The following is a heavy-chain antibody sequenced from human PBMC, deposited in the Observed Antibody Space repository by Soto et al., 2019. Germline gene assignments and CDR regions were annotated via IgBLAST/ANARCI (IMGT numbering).Heavy chain of an antibody. J-gene: IGHJ4*02. Sequence: QVQLVQSGAEVKKPGSSVKVSCTASGGTFSSYAIGWVRQAPGQGLEWMGGIIPIFGTADYAQKFQGRVTITADESTSTAYMGLSSLRSEDTAVYYCAGPYSSGWYGGFDYWGQGTLVTVSS. D-gene: IGHD6-19*01. CDR1: GGTFSSYA. CDR3: AGPYSSGWYGGFDY. V-gene: IGHV1-69*12. CDR2: IIPIFGTA.